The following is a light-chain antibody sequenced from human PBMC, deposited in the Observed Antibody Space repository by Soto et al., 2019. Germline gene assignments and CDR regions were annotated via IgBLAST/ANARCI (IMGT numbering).Light chain of an antibody. CDR2: GAS. CDR3: QQYYSSPRT. J-gene: IGKJ1*01. Sequence: IVLTQSPGTLPLSPGERATLSCRASQSVSSSYLAWYQQKPGQAPRLLIYGASTLQSGVPSRFSGSGSGTDFTLTISCLQSEDFETYYCQQYYSSPRTFGQGTKVDIK. CDR1: QSVSSSY. V-gene: IGKV3-20*01.